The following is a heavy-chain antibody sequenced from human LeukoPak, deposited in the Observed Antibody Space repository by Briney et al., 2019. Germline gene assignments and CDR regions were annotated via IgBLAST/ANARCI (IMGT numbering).Heavy chain of an antibody. V-gene: IGHV4-30-4*08. D-gene: IGHD3-3*01. CDR2: IYYSGST. CDR3: AREIFGVARKDAFDI. CDR1: GGSISSGDYY. J-gene: IGHJ3*02. Sequence: PSETLSLTCTLSGGSISSGDYYWSWIRQPPGKGLEWIGYIYYSGSTYYNPSLKSRVTISVDTSKNQFSLKLSSVTAADTAVYYCAREIFGVARKDAFDIWGQGTMVTVSS.